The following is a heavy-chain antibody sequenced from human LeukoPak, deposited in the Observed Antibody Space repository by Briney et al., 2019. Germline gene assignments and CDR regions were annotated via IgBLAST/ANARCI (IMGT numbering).Heavy chain of an antibody. CDR1: GGSISSSSYY. CDR3: ARGDGSYGYNYHYYYMDV. V-gene: IGHV4-39*07. Sequence: MSSETLSLTCTVSGGSISSSSYYWGWIRQPPGKGLEWIGTIYYSGSTYYNPSLKSRVTISVDTSKNQFSLKLSSVTAADTAVYYCARGDGSYGYNYHYYYMDVWGKGTTVTVSS. CDR2: IYYSGST. D-gene: IGHD5-18*01. J-gene: IGHJ6*03.